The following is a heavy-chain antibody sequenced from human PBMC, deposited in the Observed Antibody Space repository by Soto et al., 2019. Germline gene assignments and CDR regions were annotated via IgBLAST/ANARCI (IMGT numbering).Heavy chain of an antibody. D-gene: IGHD3-10*02. V-gene: IGHV4-30-4*01. J-gene: IGHJ6*03. Sequence: PSETLSLTCTVSGGSISSGDYYWSWIRQPPGKGLEWIGYIYYSGSTYYNPSLKSRVTISVDTSKNQFSLKLSSVTAADTAVYYCASTDYVAYYMDVWGQGTTVTVSS. CDR1: GGSISSGDYY. CDR3: ASTDYVAYYMDV. CDR2: IYYSGST.